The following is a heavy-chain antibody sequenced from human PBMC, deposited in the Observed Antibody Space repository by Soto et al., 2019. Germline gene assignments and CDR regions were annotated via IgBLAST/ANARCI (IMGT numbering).Heavy chain of an antibody. J-gene: IGHJ5*02. Sequence: QVQLQESGPGLVKPSGTLSLTCAVSGGSISSSNWWSWVRQPPGKGLEGIREIYHSGSTNYNPSLKSLVTISVDKSKNQCSLKLSSVTAADTAVYYCAIVWTTVTNWCDPWGQGTLVTVSS. CDR3: AIVWTTVTNWCDP. CDR1: GGSISSSNW. V-gene: IGHV4-4*02. D-gene: IGHD4-17*01. CDR2: IYHSGST.